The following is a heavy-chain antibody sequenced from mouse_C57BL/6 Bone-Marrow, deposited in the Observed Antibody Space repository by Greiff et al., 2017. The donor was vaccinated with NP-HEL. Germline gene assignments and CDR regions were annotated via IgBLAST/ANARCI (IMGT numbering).Heavy chain of an antibody. V-gene: IGHV7-3*01. CDR3: ARWGYGSSSVFDY. D-gene: IGHD1-1*01. J-gene: IGHJ2*01. Sequence: EVKLMESGGGLVQPGGSLSLSCAASGFTFTDYYMSWVRQPPGKALEWLGFIRNKANGYTTEYSASVKGRFTISRDNSQSILYLQMNALRAEDSATYYCARWGYGSSSVFDYWGQGTTLTVSS. CDR2: IRNKANGYTT. CDR1: GFTFTDYY.